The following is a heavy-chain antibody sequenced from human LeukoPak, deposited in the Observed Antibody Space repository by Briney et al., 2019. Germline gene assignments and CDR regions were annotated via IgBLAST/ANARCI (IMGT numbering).Heavy chain of an antibody. CDR3: ATAQPGYCSSTSCHGDAFDI. Sequence: ASVKVSCKVSGYTLTELSMHWVQQAPGKGLEWMGGFDPEDGETIYAQKFQGRVTMTEDTSTDTAYMELSSLRSEDTAVYYCATAQPGYCSSTSCHGDAFDIWGQGTMVTVSS. J-gene: IGHJ3*02. V-gene: IGHV1-24*01. D-gene: IGHD2-2*01. CDR1: GYTLTELS. CDR2: FDPEDGET.